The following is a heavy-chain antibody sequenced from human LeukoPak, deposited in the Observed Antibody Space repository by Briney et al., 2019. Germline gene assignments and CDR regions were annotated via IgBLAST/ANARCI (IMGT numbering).Heavy chain of an antibody. Sequence: GSLRLSCAASGFTFSSYNMIWFRQAPGKGPEWDSSISTSSSTTYYSAFVKGRFTILSDNEKNSLYLQINRLRAEETVVYYCGRGSGGILEWLFSNWGQGTLVIVAS. CDR3: GRGSGGILEWLFSN. D-gene: IGHD3-3*01. CDR2: ISTSSSTT. V-gene: IGHV3-21*01. CDR1: GFTFSSYN. J-gene: IGHJ4*02.